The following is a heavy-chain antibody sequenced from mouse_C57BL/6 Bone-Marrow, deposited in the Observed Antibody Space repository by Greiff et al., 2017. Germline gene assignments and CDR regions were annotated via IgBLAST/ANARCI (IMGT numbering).Heavy chain of an antibody. Sequence: EVQVVESGGGLVKPGGSLKLSCAASGFTFSSYAMSWVRQTPEKRLEWVATISDGGSYTYYPDNVKGRFTISRDNAKNNLYLQMSHLKSEDTAMYYCARHGSSPWFAYWGQGTLVTVSA. J-gene: IGHJ3*01. D-gene: IGHD1-1*01. V-gene: IGHV5-4*01. CDR1: GFTFSSYA. CDR3: ARHGSSPWFAY. CDR2: ISDGGSYT.